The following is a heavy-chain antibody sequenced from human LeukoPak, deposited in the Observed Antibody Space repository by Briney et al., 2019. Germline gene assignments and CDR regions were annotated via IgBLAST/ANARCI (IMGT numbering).Heavy chain of an antibody. V-gene: IGHV4-4*07. J-gene: IGHJ6*02. CDR2: IYTSGST. Sequence: PSETLSLTCTVSGGSFSNYYWSWIRQPAGKGLEWIGRIYTSGSTNYNPSVKSRVTMSVDTSSNQFSLKLTSVTAADTAVYYCARQPPQYYGMDVWGQGTTVTVSS. CDR1: GGSFSNYY. D-gene: IGHD1-14*01. CDR3: ARQPPQYYGMDV.